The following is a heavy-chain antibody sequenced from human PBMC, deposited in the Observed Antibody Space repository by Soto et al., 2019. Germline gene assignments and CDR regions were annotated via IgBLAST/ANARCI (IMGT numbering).Heavy chain of an antibody. CDR1: GFTFITYA. V-gene: IGHV3-30-3*01. Sequence: GGSLRLSCAASGFTFITYAMNWVRQAPGKGLEWVAGISFDEGNKYYADSVKGRVSVSRDNSKNTLYLQMYSLRDDDTAVYYCARDPGGSYSAEWYFDYWGQGTLVTVSS. CDR3: ARDPGGSYSAEWYFDY. J-gene: IGHJ4*02. CDR2: ISFDEGNK. D-gene: IGHD1-26*01.